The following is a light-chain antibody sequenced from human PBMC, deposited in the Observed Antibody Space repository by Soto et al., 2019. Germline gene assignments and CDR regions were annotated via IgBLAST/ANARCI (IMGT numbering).Light chain of an antibody. CDR3: QPVNSFPPT. J-gene: IGKJ3*01. Sequence: DIQMTQSPSSVYASVGGRGTSTCRASQGIGIWLAWYQQQPGKAPKLLIYAAYSLQSGVPSRFSGSGTETDFTLTISSLQPEDFATYYCQPVNSFPPTFGPGTKVEIK. CDR1: QGIGIW. V-gene: IGKV1D-12*01. CDR2: AAY.